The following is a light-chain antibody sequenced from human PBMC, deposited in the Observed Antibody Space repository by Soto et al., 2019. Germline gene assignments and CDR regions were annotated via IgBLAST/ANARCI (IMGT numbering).Light chain of an antibody. Sequence: IVMTQSPATLSVSPGERATLSCRANQSVSNKLAWYQQKPGQAPRLLIYGASAGATGIPPRFSGSGSGTQFTLTISSLQSEDFAVYYCQQYDNWPGTFGQGTKVDIK. J-gene: IGKJ1*01. CDR1: QSVSNK. CDR3: QQYDNWPGT. V-gene: IGKV3-15*01. CDR2: GAS.